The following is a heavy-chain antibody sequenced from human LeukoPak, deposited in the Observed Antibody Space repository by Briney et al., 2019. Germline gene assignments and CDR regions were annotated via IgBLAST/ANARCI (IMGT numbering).Heavy chain of an antibody. CDR3: ARAFCSSTSCLDCPCDYYMDV. CDR1: GGTFSGYA. J-gene: IGHJ6*03. V-gene: IGHV1-69*05. CDR2: IIPIFGTA. D-gene: IGHD2-2*01. Sequence: ASVKVSCKASGGTFSGYAISWVRQAPGQGLEWMGGIIPIFGTANYAQKFQGRVTITTDESTSTAYMELSSLRSEDTAVYYRARAFCSSTSCLDCPCDYYMDVWGKGTTVTVSS.